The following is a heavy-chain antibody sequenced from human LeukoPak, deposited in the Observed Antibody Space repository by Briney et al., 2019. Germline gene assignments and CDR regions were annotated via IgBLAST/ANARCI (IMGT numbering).Heavy chain of an antibody. CDR2: IYSSGST. CDR1: GGSISSYY. V-gene: IGHV4-59*01. J-gene: IGHJ4*02. CDR3: ARDRDGFDY. Sequence: SETLSLTCTVSGGSISSYYWSWIRQPPGKGLEWIGYIYSSGSTNYNPSLKSRVTISVDTSKNQFSLKLSSVTAADTAVYYCARDRDGFDYWGQGTLVTVSS. D-gene: IGHD5-24*01.